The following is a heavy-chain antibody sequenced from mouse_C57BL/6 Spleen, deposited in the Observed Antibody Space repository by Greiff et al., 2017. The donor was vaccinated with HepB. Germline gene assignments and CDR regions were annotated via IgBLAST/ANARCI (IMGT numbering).Heavy chain of an antibody. Sequence: VQLQQSGAELAKPGASVKLSCKASGYTFTSYWMHWVKQRPGQGLEWFGYINPSSGYTKYNQKFKDKATLTADKSSSTAYMQLRSLTYEDSAVYYCARSTTVVEDYCDYWGQGTTLTVSS. CDR2: INPSSGYT. V-gene: IGHV1-7*01. CDR1: GYTFTSYW. D-gene: IGHD1-1*01. CDR3: ARSTTVVEDYCDY. J-gene: IGHJ2*01.